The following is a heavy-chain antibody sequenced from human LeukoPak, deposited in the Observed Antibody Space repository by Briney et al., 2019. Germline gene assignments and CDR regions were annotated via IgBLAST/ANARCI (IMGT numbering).Heavy chain of an antibody. V-gene: IGHV3-23*01. CDR2: IVGGAGGT. CDR1: GFTFSIYA. D-gene: IGHD2-2*01. J-gene: IGHJ4*02. CDR3: AHGSMYQLDY. Sequence: GGTLRLSCAASGFTFSIYAMSWVRQAPGKGLEWVSGIVGGAGGTYYADSVKGRFTISRDNSKNTLYLQMNSLRAEDTAVYYCAHGSMYQLDYWGQGTLVTVSS.